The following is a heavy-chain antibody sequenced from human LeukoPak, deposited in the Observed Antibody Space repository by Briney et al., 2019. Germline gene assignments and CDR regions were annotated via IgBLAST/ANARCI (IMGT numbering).Heavy chain of an antibody. CDR3: ARDYYSYSRGSWAFDI. CDR1: AVTFSSYW. CDR2: IDQDGSEK. Sequence: GGSLRLSCAASAVTFSSYWMSWVRQAPGNGLEWVANIDQDGSEKYYVESMKGRITISRDTAKNSLHLQMNSLRAEDTAVYYCARDYYSYSRGSWAFDIWGQGTMVTVSS. V-gene: IGHV3-7*03. J-gene: IGHJ3*02. D-gene: IGHD3-22*01.